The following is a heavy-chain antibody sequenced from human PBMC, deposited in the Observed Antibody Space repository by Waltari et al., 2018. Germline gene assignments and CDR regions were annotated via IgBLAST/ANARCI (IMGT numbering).Heavy chain of an antibody. D-gene: IGHD2-15*01. Sequence: QVQLVQSGAEVKKPGASVKVSCKASGYTFTSYAMHWVRQAPGQRLEWMGWINAGNGNTKYSQKFQGRVTITRETSASTAYMELSSLRSEDTAVYYCARVGYCSGGSCLKTDVWGQGTTVTVSS. J-gene: IGHJ6*02. CDR3: ARVGYCSGGSCLKTDV. V-gene: IGHV1-3*01. CDR2: INAGNGNT. CDR1: GYTFTSYA.